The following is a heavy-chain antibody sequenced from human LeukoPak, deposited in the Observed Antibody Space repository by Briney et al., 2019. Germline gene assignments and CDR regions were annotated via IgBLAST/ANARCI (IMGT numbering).Heavy chain of an antibody. Sequence: PGGPLRLSCAASGFTFSSYWMSWVRPAPGKGLEWVANIKQDGSEKYYVGSVKGRFTISRDNAKNSLYLQMNSLRAEDTAVYYCSKEKSTVLTPGVDYWGQGTLVTVSS. CDR2: IKQDGSEK. J-gene: IGHJ4*02. D-gene: IGHD4-23*01. CDR1: GFTFSSYW. CDR3: SKEKSTVLTPGVDY. V-gene: IGHV3-7*01.